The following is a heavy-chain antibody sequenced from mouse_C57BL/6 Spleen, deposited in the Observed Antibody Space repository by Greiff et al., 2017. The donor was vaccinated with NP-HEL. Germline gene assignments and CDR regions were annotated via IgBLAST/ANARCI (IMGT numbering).Heavy chain of an antibody. V-gene: IGHV6-3*01. J-gene: IGHJ4*01. CDR2: IRLKSDNYAT. CDR1: GFTFSNYW. CDR3: TAGYALDY. Sequence: DVKLVESGGGLVQPGGSMKLSCVASGFTFSNYWMNWVRQSPEQGLEWVAQIRLKSDNYATHYAESVKGRFTISRDDSKSSVYLQMNNVSAEDTGIYYCTAGYALDYWGQGTSVTVSS. D-gene: IGHD4-1*01.